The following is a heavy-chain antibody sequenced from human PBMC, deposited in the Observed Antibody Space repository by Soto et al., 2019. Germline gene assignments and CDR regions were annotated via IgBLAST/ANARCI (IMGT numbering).Heavy chain of an antibody. CDR2: ISHGGGS. J-gene: IGHJ4*02. CDR3: ARGRKDYSSSWYVG. D-gene: IGHD6-13*01. Sequence: SETLSLTCAVYGGSFSDYSWSWIRQPPGKGLAWIGEISHGGGSNYNPSLKSRVTISVDTSKNQFSLKLSSVTAADTAVYYCARGRKDYSSSWYVGWGQGTLVTVSS. V-gene: IGHV4-34*01. CDR1: GGSFSDYS.